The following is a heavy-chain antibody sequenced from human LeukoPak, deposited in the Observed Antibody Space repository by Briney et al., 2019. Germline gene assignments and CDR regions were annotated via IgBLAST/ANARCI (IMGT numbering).Heavy chain of an antibody. CDR1: GYTFTRDS. Sequence: ASVKVSCKASGYTFTRDSISWVRQAPGQGLEWMGWISAYNGNTNYAQKLQGRVTMTTDTSTSTAYMELRSLRSDDTAVYYCARDPPLRYFDWLLSQFYYYYYGMDVWGQGTTVTVSS. D-gene: IGHD3-9*01. V-gene: IGHV1-18*01. CDR3: ARDPPLRYFDWLLSQFYYYYYGMDV. J-gene: IGHJ6*02. CDR2: ISAYNGNT.